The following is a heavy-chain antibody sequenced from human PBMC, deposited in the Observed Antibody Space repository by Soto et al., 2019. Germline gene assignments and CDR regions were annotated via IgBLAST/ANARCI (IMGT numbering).Heavy chain of an antibody. CDR2: IYHSGST. V-gene: IGHV4-30-2*01. CDR1: GGSISSGGYS. CDR3: AAGGGLPRYY. D-gene: IGHD2-15*01. J-gene: IGHJ4*02. Sequence: QLQLQESGSGLVKPSQTLSLTCAVSGGSISSGGYSWSWIRQPPGKGLEWIGYIYHSGSTYYNPTLQRRVTMSVDRSKKQCSLRWSSVAAADAAVYYCAAGGGLPRYYWGQGTLVTVSS.